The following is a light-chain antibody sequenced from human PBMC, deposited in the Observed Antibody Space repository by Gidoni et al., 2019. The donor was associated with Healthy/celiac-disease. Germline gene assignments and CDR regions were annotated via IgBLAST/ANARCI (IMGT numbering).Light chain of an antibody. CDR1: QGISIY. Sequence: DIQFTQSPSFLSASVGDRFTITCRASQGISIYFAWYQQKQGKAPKLLIYAASTLQSGVPSRFSGSGSGTELTLTISSMQPEDFENYYCQQLNSYPLSYTFGQGTKLEIK. J-gene: IGKJ2*01. V-gene: IGKV1-9*01. CDR3: QQLNSYPLSYT. CDR2: AAS.